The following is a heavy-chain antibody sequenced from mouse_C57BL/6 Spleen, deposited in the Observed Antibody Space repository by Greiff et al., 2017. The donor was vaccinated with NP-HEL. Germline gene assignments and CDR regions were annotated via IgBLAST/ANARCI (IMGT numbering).Heavy chain of an antibody. CDR3: ARYHDYGSSYVNYFDY. V-gene: IGHV1-15*01. Sequence: QVQLQQSGAELVRPGASVTLSCKASGYTFTDYEMHWVKQTPVHGLEWIGAIDPETGGTAYNQKFKGKAILTADKSSSTAYMELRSLTSADSAVYYCARYHDYGSSYVNYFDYWGQGTTLTVSS. D-gene: IGHD1-1*01. J-gene: IGHJ2*01. CDR1: GYTFTDYE. CDR2: IDPETGGT.